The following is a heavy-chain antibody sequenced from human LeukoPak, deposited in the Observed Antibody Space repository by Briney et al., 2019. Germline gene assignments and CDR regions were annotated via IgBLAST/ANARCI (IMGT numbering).Heavy chain of an antibody. D-gene: IGHD4-17*01. CDR3: ARPTYGDYGMDV. J-gene: IGHJ6*02. CDR1: GFTFSSYS. Sequence: GGSLRLSCAASGFTFSSYSMNWVRQAPGKGLEWVSYISSSSSTIYYTDSVKGRFTISGDNAKNSLYLQMNSLRDEDTAVYYCARPTYGDYGMDVWGQGTTVTVSS. CDR2: ISSSSSTI. V-gene: IGHV3-48*02.